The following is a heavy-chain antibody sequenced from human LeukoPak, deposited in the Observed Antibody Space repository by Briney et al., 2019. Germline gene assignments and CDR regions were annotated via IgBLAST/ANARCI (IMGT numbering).Heavy chain of an antibody. Sequence: SETLSLTCTVPGGSISSSSYYWGWIRQPPGKGLEWIGSIYYSGSTYYNPSLKSRVTISVDTSKNQFSLKLSSVTAADTAMYYCARHLVSDFGSEDEYFDYWGQGTLVTVSS. CDR1: GGSISSSSYY. CDR3: ARHLVSDFGSEDEYFDY. CDR2: IYYSGST. D-gene: IGHD3-10*01. J-gene: IGHJ4*02. V-gene: IGHV4-39*07.